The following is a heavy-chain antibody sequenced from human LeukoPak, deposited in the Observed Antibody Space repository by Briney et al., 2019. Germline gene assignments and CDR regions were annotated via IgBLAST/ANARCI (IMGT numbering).Heavy chain of an antibody. CDR3: ARGPIVVVAAADTNWFDP. V-gene: IGHV5-51*01. Sequence: GESLKISCKGSGYSFTNYWIGWVRQMPGKGLEWMGIIYPGDSDTRYSPSFQGQVTMSADKSISTAYLHWSSLKASDTPMYYCARGPIVVVAAADTNWFDPWGQGTLVTVSS. CDR1: GYSFTNYW. CDR2: IYPGDSDT. D-gene: IGHD2-2*01. J-gene: IGHJ5*02.